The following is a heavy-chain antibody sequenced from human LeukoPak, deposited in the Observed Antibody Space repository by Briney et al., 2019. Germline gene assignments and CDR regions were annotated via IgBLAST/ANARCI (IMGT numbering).Heavy chain of an antibody. Sequence: ASVKVSCKASGYTFTSYYMHWVRQAPGQGLEWMGWISAYNGNTNYAQKLQGRVTMTTDTSTSTACMELRSLRSDDTAVYYCARDSDYYDSSGNVDYWGQGTLVTVSS. V-gene: IGHV1-18*04. CDR3: ARDSDYYDSSGNVDY. CDR2: ISAYNGNT. J-gene: IGHJ4*02. CDR1: GYTFTSYY. D-gene: IGHD3-22*01.